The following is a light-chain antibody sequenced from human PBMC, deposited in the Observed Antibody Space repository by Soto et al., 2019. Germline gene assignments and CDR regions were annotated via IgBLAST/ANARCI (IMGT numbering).Light chain of an antibody. CDR3: QQYSSSPPEFT. Sequence: EIVLTQSPGTLSLSPGERATLSCRASQSISSSYLAWYQQRPGQAPRLLIFGASYRATGIPDRFSGSGSGTEFTLTISRLEPEDFAVYYCQQYSSSPPEFTFGHGTKVDSK. CDR2: GAS. V-gene: IGKV3-20*01. J-gene: IGKJ3*01. CDR1: QSISSSY.